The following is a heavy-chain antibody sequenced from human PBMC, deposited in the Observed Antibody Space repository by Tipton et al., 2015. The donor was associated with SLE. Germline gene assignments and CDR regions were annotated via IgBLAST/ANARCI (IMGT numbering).Heavy chain of an antibody. CDR2: VYYSGST. D-gene: IGHD6-19*01. V-gene: IGHV4-59*08. J-gene: IGHJ5*02. Sequence: LRLSCTVSGGSISSDYWSWIRQPPGKGLEWIGYVYYSGSTNYNPSLKSRVTISVETSKSQFSLKLNSVDAADTAVYYCARLIAVSNTVDGFDPRGQGTLVTVSS. CDR3: ARLIAVSNTVDGFDP. CDR1: GGSISSDY.